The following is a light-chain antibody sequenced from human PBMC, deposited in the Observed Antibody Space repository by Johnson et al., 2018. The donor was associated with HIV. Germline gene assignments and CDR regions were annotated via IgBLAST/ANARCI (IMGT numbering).Light chain of an antibody. CDR2: ENN. CDR3: GTWDSSLSAPEV. Sequence: QSVLSQPPSVSAAPGQKVNISCSGSSSNIGNNYVSWYQQFPGAAPKLLIYENNKRPSGIPDRFSGSKSGTSATLGITGLQTGDEADYYCGTWDSSLSAPEVFGTGTKVTVL. CDR1: SSNIGNNY. V-gene: IGLV1-51*02. J-gene: IGLJ1*01.